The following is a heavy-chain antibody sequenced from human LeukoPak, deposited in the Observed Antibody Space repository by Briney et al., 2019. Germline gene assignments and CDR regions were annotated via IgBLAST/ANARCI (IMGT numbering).Heavy chain of an antibody. J-gene: IGHJ4*02. CDR1: GYTFTDYY. CDR3: ARIPGDSTGYRS. Sequence: GASVKVFCKASGYTFTDYYIHWVRQAPGQGLEWMAWINPNSGGTNYAQKFQGRVTMTRDTSITTAYMELTRLTSDDTAMYYCARIPGDSTGYRSWGQGTQVIVSS. CDR2: INPNSGGT. D-gene: IGHD3-22*01. V-gene: IGHV1-2*02.